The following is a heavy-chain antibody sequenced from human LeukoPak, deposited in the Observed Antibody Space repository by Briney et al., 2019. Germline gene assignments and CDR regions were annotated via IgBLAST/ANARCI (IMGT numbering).Heavy chain of an antibody. CDR3: ARVFGRKQLDY. J-gene: IGHJ4*02. D-gene: IGHD6-13*01. V-gene: IGHV4-34*01. Sequence: PSETLSLTCAVYGGSFSGYYWSWIRQPPGKGLEWIGEINHSGSTNYNPSLKSRVTISADTSKNQFSLKLSSVTAADTAVYYCARVFGRKQLDYWGQGTLVTVSS. CDR1: GGSFSGYY. CDR2: INHSGST.